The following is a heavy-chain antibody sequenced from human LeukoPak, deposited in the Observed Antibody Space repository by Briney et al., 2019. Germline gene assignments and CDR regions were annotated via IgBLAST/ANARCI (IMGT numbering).Heavy chain of an antibody. Sequence: KASETLSLTCTVSGGSISSSTYYWGRIRQPPGKGLEWIGSMYYSSGNTYYNPSLKSRVTISVDTSKNQLSLKLTSVTAADTAVYYCARGPTAMTRAFDYWGQGTLVTVSS. V-gene: IGHV4-39*07. J-gene: IGHJ4*02. CDR2: MYYSSGNT. CDR1: GGSISSSTYY. D-gene: IGHD2-21*02. CDR3: ARGPTAMTRAFDY.